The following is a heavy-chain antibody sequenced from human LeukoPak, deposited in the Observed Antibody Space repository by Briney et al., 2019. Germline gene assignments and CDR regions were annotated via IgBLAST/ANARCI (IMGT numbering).Heavy chain of an antibody. Sequence: GSLRLSCAASGFTFSSYAMSWVRQPPGKGLEWIGSMYYGGSTYYNPSLKSRVTISVDTSKNQFSLKLSSVTAADTAVYFCARDRGSITMIVDTSWGQGTLVTVSS. D-gene: IGHD3-22*01. CDR3: ARDRGSITMIVDTS. CDR2: MYYGGST. CDR1: GFTFSSYA. J-gene: IGHJ4*02. V-gene: IGHV4-39*07.